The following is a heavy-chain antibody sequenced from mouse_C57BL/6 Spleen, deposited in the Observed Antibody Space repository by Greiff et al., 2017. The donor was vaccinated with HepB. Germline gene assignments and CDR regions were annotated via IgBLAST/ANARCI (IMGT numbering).Heavy chain of an antibody. V-gene: IGHV5-9-1*02. CDR2: ISSGGDYI. CDR1: GFTFSSYA. J-gene: IGHJ3*01. D-gene: IGHD2-5*01. CDR3: TRDDSNPAWFAY. Sequence: DVMLVESGEGLVKPGGSLKLSCAASGFTFSSYAMSWVRQTPEKRLEWVAYISSGGDYIYYADNVKGRFTISRDNARNTLYLQMSSLKSEDTAMYYCTRDDSNPAWFAYWGQGTLVTVSA.